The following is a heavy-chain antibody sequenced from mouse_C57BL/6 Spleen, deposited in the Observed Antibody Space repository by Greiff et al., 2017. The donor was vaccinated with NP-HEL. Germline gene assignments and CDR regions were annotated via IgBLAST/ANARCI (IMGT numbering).Heavy chain of an antibody. CDR2: ISNGGGST. CDR1: GFTFSDYY. D-gene: IGHD2-3*01. J-gene: IGHJ2*01. CDR3: ARRGYDGYPDY. Sequence: EVKLEESGGGLVQPGGSLKLSCAASGFTFSDYYMYWVRQTPEKRLEWVAYISNGGGSTYYPDTVKGRFTISRDNAKNTLYLQMSRLKSEDTAMYYCARRGYDGYPDYWGQGTTLTVSS. V-gene: IGHV5-12*01.